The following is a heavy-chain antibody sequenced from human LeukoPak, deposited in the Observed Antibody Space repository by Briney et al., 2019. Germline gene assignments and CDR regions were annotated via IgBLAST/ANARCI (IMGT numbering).Heavy chain of an antibody. J-gene: IGHJ5*02. Sequence: SETLSLTCTISGGSISTHYWSWVRQSPGKGPEWIGNVFYSGSTNYNPSLKSRVIISVDMSKNQFSLKLNSVTAADTAVYYCAREALPNGVWRVGWFDPWGQGTPVTVFS. CDR2: VFYSGST. CDR3: AREALPNGVWRVGWFDP. CDR1: GGSISTHY. D-gene: IGHD2-8*01. V-gene: IGHV4-59*11.